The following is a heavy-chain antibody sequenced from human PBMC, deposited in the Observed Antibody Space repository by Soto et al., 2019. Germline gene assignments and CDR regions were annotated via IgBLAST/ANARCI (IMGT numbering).Heavy chain of an antibody. V-gene: IGHV4-31*03. CDR2: IYYSGST. J-gene: IGHJ4*02. CDR1: GGSISSGGYY. Sequence: QVQLQESGPGLVKPSQTLSLTCTVSGGSISSGGYYWSWIRKHPGKGLEWIGYIYYSGSTYYNPSLKSRVNISVHTSKNQSSLKLSSVTAADTAVYYCAREPTDRSFDYWGQGTLVTVSS. CDR3: AREPTDRSFDY.